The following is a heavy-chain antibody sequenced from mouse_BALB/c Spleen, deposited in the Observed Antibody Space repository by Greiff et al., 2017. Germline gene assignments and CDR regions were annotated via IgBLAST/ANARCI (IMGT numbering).Heavy chain of an antibody. V-gene: IGHV7-3*02. CDR1: GFTFTDYY. J-gene: IGHJ4*01. CDR3: ARGTVVDYYAMDY. D-gene: IGHD1-1*01. CDR2: IRNKANGYTT. Sequence: VMLVESGGGLVQPGGSLRLSCATSGFTFTDYYMSWVRQPPGKALEWLGFIRNKANGYTTEYSASVKGRFTISRDNSQSILYLQMNTLRAEDSATYYGARGTVVDYYAMDYWGQGTSATVSS.